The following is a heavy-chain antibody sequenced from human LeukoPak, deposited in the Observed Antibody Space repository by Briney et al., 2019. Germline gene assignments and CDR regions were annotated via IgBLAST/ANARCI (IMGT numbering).Heavy chain of an antibody. V-gene: IGHV1-18*01. Sequence: ASVKVSCKASGGTFSSYAISWVRQALGQGLEWMGWISAYNGNTRYAQNLQGRVTMTTETSTSIAYMELRSLRSDDTAVYYCARGALELRYFDWPRPLGTFDIWGQGTMVTVSS. J-gene: IGHJ3*02. CDR2: ISAYNGNT. CDR1: GGTFSSYA. CDR3: ARGALELRYFDWPRPLGTFDI. D-gene: IGHD3-9*01.